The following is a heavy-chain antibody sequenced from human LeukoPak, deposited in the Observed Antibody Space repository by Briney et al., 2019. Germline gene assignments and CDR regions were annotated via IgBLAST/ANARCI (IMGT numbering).Heavy chain of an antibody. CDR1: GGSISSGGYY. CDR3: ASLDSSGYERWHY. J-gene: IGHJ4*02. V-gene: IGHV4-39*01. D-gene: IGHD3-22*01. Sequence: SETLSLTCTVSGGSISSGGYYWGWIRQPPGKGLEWIGSIYYSGSTYYNPSLKSRVTISVDTSKNQFSLKLSSVTAADTAVYYCASLDSSGYERWHYWGQGTLVTVSS. CDR2: IYYSGST.